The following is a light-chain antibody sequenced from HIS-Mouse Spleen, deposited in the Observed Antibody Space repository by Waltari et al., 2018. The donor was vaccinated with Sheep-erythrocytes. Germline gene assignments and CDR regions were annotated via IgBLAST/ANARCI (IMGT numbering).Light chain of an antibody. CDR2: EGN. CDR1: SGSIASNY. V-gene: IGLV6-57*04. CDR3: QSYDSSNHGV. J-gene: IGLJ3*02. Sequence: NFMLTQPHSVSASPGKTVTISCTRSSGSIASNYVQWYQQRPGSAPTNVIYEGNQRPAWFPDRFSGSVDSSSNSASLTISGLKTEEEADYYCQSYDSSNHGVFGGGTKLTVL.